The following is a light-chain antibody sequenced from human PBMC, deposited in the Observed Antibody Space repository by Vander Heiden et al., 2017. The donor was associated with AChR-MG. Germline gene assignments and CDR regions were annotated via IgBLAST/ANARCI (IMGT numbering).Light chain of an antibody. CDR3: QAWDSSTGG. Sequence: SYELTQPPSVSVSPGQTASITCSGDKLGDKYACWYQQKPGQSPVLVIYQDSKRPSGIPERFSGSNSGKTATLTISGTQAMDEADDYCQAWDSSTGGLGGGTQL. CDR2: QDS. J-gene: IGLJ2*01. V-gene: IGLV3-1*01. CDR1: KLGDKY.